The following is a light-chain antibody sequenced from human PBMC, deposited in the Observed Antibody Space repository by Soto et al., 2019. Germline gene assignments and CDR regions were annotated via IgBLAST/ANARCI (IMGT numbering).Light chain of an antibody. V-gene: IGKV1-27*01. Sequence: DIQMTQSPSSLSASVGDRVTITCRASQGISNYLAWYQQKPGKVPKLLIYAASTLQSGVPSRFSGSGSGTDFPLTISSLQPEDGATYYCQKYNCAPYTFGQGTKREIK. CDR1: QGISNY. CDR3: QKYNCAPYT. CDR2: AAS. J-gene: IGKJ2*01.